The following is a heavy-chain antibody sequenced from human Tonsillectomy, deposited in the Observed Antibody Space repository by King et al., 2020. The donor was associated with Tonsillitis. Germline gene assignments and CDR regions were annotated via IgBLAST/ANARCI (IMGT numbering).Heavy chain of an antibody. CDR2: IRSKGNGYAT. Sequence: VQLVESGGGLVQPGGSLKLSCAASGFIFSGSAIHWVRQASGKGLEWVGRIRSKGNGYATVYAASVNGRFTISRDDSKNTAYLQMNSLKTEATAVYYCTERDYWGRGTLVAVSS. CDR1: GFIFSGSA. CDR3: TERDY. D-gene: IGHD1-1*01. V-gene: IGHV3-73*02. J-gene: IGHJ4*02.